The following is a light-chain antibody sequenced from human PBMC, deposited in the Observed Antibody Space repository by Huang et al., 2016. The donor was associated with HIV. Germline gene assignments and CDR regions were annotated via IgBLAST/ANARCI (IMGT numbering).Light chain of an antibody. CDR2: GAS. CDR1: QSVSTN. Sequence: EIVMTQSPATLSVSPGERATLSCRASQSVSTNLAWFQREPGQAPRLLIFGASTRAPGIPARFSGSGSGTEFSLTISSLQSEDFAVYYCQQYNNWPITFGPGTKVDVK. V-gene: IGKV3-15*01. J-gene: IGKJ3*01. CDR3: QQYNNWPIT.